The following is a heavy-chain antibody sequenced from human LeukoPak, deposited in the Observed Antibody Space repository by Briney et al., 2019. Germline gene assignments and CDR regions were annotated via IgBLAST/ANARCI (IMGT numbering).Heavy chain of an antibody. D-gene: IGHD3-10*01. J-gene: IGHJ6*02. CDR1: GGFIRSSGYS. CDR2: IYHSGGT. V-gene: IGHV4-30-2*06. CDR3: VRGSSVTMVRGVIVTYGLDV. Sequence: PSETLSLTCGVSGGFIRSSGYSWSWIRQSPGMGLEWIGNIYHSGGTYYNPSLKNRLTISVDRLKNQFSLRLTSVTAADTAVYYCVRGSSVTMVRGVIVTYGLDVWGQGTTVTVSS.